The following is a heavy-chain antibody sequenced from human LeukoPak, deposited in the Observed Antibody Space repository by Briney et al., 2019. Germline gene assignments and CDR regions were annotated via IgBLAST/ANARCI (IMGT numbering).Heavy chain of an antibody. Sequence: SETLSLTCTVSGASISSYYWSWIRQPPGKGLEWIGYIYYSGSTIYNPSLKSRVTISLDTSKNQFSLNLSSVTAADTAEYYCARKSFHTSSYDYWGQGTLVTVSS. CDR2: IYYSGST. D-gene: IGHD2-2*01. J-gene: IGHJ4*02. CDR3: ARKSFHTSSYDY. CDR1: GASISSYY. V-gene: IGHV4-59*01.